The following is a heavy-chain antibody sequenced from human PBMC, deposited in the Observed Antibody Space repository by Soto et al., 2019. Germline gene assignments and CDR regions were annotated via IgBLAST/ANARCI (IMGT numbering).Heavy chain of an antibody. D-gene: IGHD1-26*01. J-gene: IGHJ4*02. CDR3: ARSSDYGGSLRD. CDR2: VSFDGSNK. V-gene: IGHV3-30-3*01. Sequence: PGGSLRLSCAASGFTFSTHAMHWVRQAPGKGLECVAIVSFDGSNKYYADSVKGRFTISRDNSKNTLYLQMSGLTPEDTAVYYCARSSDYGGSLRDWGQGTLVTVSS. CDR1: GFTFSTHA.